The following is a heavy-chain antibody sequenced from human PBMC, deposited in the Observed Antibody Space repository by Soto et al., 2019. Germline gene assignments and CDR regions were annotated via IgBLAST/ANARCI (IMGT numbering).Heavy chain of an antibody. CDR3: ARDSARGVEYYYYYYGMDV. CDR2: IYYSGST. D-gene: IGHD3-10*01. V-gene: IGHV4-59*01. CDR1: GGSISSYY. Sequence: SETLSLTCTVSGGSISSYYWSWIRQPTGKGVEWIGYIYYSGSTNYNPSLKSRVTISVDTSKNQFSLKLSSVTAADTAVYYCARDSARGVEYYYYYYGMDVWGQGTTVTVSS. J-gene: IGHJ6*02.